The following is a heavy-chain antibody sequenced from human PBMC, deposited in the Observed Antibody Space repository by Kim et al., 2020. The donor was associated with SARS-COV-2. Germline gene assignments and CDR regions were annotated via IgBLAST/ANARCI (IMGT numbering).Heavy chain of an antibody. J-gene: IGHJ4*02. Sequence: GGSLRLSCAASGFTFSSYAMHWVRQAPGKGLEWVAVISYDGSNKYYADSVKGRFTISRDNSKNTLYLQMNSLRAEDTAVYYCARVNSSGWLTVGESDYWGQGTLVTVSS. CDR1: GFTFSSYA. CDR2: ISYDGSNK. CDR3: ARVNSSGWLTVGESDY. V-gene: IGHV3-30-3*01. D-gene: IGHD6-19*01.